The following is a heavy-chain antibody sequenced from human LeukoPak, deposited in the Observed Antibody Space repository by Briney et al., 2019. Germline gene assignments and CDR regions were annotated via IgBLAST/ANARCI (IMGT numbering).Heavy chain of an antibody. CDR1: GFTFSDYY. V-gene: IGHV3-11*01. Sequence: PGGSLRLFCAASGFTFSDYYMSWIRQAPGKGLEWVSYISSSSNTIYYADSVKGRFTISRNNAKNPLYLQMNSLRAEDTALYYCTKRMGGYYGMDVWGQGTTVTVS. D-gene: IGHD2-15*01. CDR3: TKRMGGYYGMDV. CDR2: ISSSSNTI. J-gene: IGHJ6*02.